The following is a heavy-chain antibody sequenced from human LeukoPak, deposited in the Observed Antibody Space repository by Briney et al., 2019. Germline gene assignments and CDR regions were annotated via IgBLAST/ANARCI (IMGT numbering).Heavy chain of an antibody. CDR1: GFTFSSYA. CDR3: ARPEYCSSTSCYDFKF. Sequence: GGSLRLSCAASGFTFSSYAMSWVRQAPGKGLEWVSGISGSGGSTYYADSVKGRFTISRDNSKNTLYLQMNSLRAEDTAVYYCARPEYCSSTSCYDFKFWGQGALVTVSS. V-gene: IGHV3-23*01. J-gene: IGHJ4*02. CDR2: ISGSGGST. D-gene: IGHD2-2*01.